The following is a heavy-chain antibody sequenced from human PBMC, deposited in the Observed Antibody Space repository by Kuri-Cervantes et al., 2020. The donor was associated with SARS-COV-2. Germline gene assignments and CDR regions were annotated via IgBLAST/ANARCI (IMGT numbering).Heavy chain of an antibody. D-gene: IGHD6-25*01. CDR1: GGSINDYY. J-gene: IGHJ4*02. Sequence: SETLSLTCTVSGGSINDYYWGWIRQPPGKELEWIGYFYSTGVTNYYPSLKTRVTMSTDASKNQLSLKLASVTAADTAVYFGARDNILLSGSGFDSWGQGARVTGSS. V-gene: IGHV4-59*01. CDR2: FYSTGVT. CDR3: ARDNILLSGSGFDS.